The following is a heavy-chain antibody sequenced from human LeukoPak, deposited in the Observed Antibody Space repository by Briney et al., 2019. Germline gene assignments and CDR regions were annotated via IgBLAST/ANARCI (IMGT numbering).Heavy chain of an antibody. Sequence: GGSERLSCAASGFTFSSYAMSCVRQAPGKGLEWVSAISGSGGSTYYADSVKGRLTISRDNSKNTLYLQMNSLRAEDTAVYYCARPTTVTTISADAFDIWGQGTMVTVSS. V-gene: IGHV3-23*01. CDR3: ARPTTVTTISADAFDI. J-gene: IGHJ3*02. CDR1: GFTFSSYA. CDR2: ISGSGGST. D-gene: IGHD4-17*01.